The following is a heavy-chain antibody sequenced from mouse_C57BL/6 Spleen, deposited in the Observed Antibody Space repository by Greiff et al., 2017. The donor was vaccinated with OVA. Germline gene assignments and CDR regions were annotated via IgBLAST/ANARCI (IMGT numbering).Heavy chain of an antibody. CDR2: IYPRSGNT. CDR1: GYTFTSYG. V-gene: IGHV1-81*01. Sequence: QVQLQQSGAELARPGASVKLSCKASGYTFTSYGISWVKQRTGQGLEWIGEIYPRSGNTYYNEKFKGKATLTADKSSSTAYMELRSLTSEDSAVYFCARLTLDSSGLYYAMDYWGQGTSVTVSS. D-gene: IGHD3-2*02. CDR3: ARLTLDSSGLYYAMDY. J-gene: IGHJ4*01.